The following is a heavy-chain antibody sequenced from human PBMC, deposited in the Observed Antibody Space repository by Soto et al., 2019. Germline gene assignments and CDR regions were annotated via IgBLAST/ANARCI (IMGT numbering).Heavy chain of an antibody. D-gene: IGHD3-10*01. V-gene: IGHV1-3*01. CDR1: GYTFTSYA. J-gene: IGHJ6*02. CDR2: INAGNGNT. Sequence: ASVKVSCKASGYTFTSYAMHRVRQAPGQRLEWMGWINAGNGNTKYSQKFQGRVTITRDTSASTAYMELSSLRSEDTAVYYCARKRYYYGSGSQDYGMDVWGQGTTVTVSS. CDR3: ARKRYYYGSGSQDYGMDV.